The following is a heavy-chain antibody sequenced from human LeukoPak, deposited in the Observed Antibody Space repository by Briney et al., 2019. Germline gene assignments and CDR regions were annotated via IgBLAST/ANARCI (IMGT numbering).Heavy chain of an antibody. CDR2: IYHSGST. D-gene: IGHD6-19*01. CDR3: ARARIAVAGTTKGLKYYSDY. V-gene: IGHV4-39*07. J-gene: IGHJ4*02. CDR1: GGSISSSSYY. Sequence: SETLSLTCTVSGGSISSSSYYWGWIRQPPGKGLEWIGSIYHSGSTYYNPSLKSRVTISVDTSKNQFSLKLSSVTAADTAVYYCARARIAVAGTTKGLKYYSDYWGQGTLVTVSS.